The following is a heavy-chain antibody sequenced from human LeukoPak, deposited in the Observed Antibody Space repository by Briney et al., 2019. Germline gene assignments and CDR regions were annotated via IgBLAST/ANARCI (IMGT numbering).Heavy chain of an antibody. Sequence: SVKVSCKASGGTFSSYAISWVRQAPGQGLEWMGGIIPIFGTANYAQKFQGRVTITADESTSTAYMELSSLRSEDTAVYYCAREGGGTYYDSSGYFTWGQGTLVTVSS. J-gene: IGHJ5*02. CDR2: IIPIFGTA. D-gene: IGHD3-22*01. V-gene: IGHV1-69*13. CDR1: GGTFSSYA. CDR3: AREGGGTYYDSSGYFT.